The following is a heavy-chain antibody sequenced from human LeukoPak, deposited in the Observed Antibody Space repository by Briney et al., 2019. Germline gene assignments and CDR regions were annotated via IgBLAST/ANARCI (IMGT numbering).Heavy chain of an antibody. J-gene: IGHJ4*02. CDR2: ISAYNGNT. Sequence: ASVKVSCKASGYTFTNYGISRVRQAPGQGLEWMGWISAYNGNTNYAQKLQGRVTMTTDTSTSTADMELRSLRSDDTAVYYCARVGGAVAGGGDYWGQGTLVTVSS. CDR1: GYTFTNYG. V-gene: IGHV1-18*01. CDR3: ARVGGAVAGGGDY. D-gene: IGHD6-19*01.